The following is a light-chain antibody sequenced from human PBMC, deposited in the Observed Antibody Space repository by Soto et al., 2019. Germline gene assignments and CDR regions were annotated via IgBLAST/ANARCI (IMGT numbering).Light chain of an antibody. CDR3: CSFADFTYV. V-gene: IGLV2-23*02. Sequence: QSALIQPPSVSGSPGQSITISCTGTSSDIGSYDLVSWYQQHPGTAPKLIIYEVTKRPSGVSTRFSGSKSGNTASLTISGLQAVDEADYYCCSFADFTYVFGTGTKVTVL. CDR2: EVT. J-gene: IGLJ1*01. CDR1: SSDIGSYDL.